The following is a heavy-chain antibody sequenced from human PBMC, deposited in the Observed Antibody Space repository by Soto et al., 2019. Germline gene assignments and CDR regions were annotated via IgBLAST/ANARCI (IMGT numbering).Heavy chain of an antibody. V-gene: IGHV4-39*01. D-gene: IGHD4-17*01. CDR1: GGSVTNSSYY. CDR3: VSQRTTVPTQAYFDY. J-gene: IGHJ4*02. Sequence: ASETLSLTWTVSGGSVTNSSYYWGWIRQSPGKGLEWIGSVYYRGRSYSKSSVKSRVTISVDTSKNRFSLSLNSVTASDTAVYFCVSQRTTVPTQAYFDYWGPGALVTVSS. CDR2: VYYRGRS.